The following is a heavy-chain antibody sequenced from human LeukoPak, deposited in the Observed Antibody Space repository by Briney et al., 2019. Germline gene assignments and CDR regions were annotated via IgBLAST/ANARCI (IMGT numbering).Heavy chain of an antibody. CDR1: GFTFTNAW. D-gene: IGHD1-20*01. J-gene: IGHJ4*02. Sequence: GGSLRLSCAASGFTFTNAWMNWVRQAPGKGLEWVGRVKSKADGETIDYAAPVKGRFTFSRDDSKNMLYLQMNSLKSEDTAVYYCSTLTSRGLSDSWGQGTLVTVSS. CDR2: VKSKADGETI. CDR3: STLTSRGLSDS. V-gene: IGHV3-15*07.